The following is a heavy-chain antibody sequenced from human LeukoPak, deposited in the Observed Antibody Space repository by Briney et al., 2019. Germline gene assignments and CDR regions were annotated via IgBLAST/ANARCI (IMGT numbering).Heavy chain of an antibody. V-gene: IGHV1-18*01. Sequence: GASVKVSCKASGYTFTSYGISWVRQAPGQGLEWMGWISAYNGNTYYTQNLQGGVTMTTDTSTSTAYMELRSLRSDDTAVYYYARDRYYFDSSDYYFFDYWGQGTLVTVSS. J-gene: IGHJ4*02. CDR3: ARDRYYFDSSDYYFFDY. CDR1: GYTFTSYG. CDR2: ISAYNGNT. D-gene: IGHD3-22*01.